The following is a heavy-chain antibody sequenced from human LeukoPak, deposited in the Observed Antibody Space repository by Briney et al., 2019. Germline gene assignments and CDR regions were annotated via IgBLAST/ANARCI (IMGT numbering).Heavy chain of an antibody. V-gene: IGHV4-34*01. Sequence: PSETLSLTCAVYGGSFSGYYWSWIRQPPGKGLEWIGEINHSGSTNYNPSLKSRVTISVDTSKNQFSLKLSSVTAADTAVYYCARLPVSVAGPFDYWGQGTLVTVSS. J-gene: IGHJ4*02. CDR2: INHSGST. CDR3: ARLPVSVAGPFDY. D-gene: IGHD6-19*01. CDR1: GGSFSGYY.